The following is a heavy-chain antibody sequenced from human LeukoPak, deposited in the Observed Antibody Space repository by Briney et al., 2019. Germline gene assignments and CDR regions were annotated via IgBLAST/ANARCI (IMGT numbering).Heavy chain of an antibody. D-gene: IGHD2-15*01. CDR1: GFSFSSYS. CDR3: ARGGRYRSLVAY. Sequence: PGGSLRLSRAASGFSFSSYSMSWVRQAPGKGLEWVSSISSSSSYIYYADSVKGRFTISRDNAKNSLYLQMNSLRAEDTAVYYCARGGRYRSLVAYWGQGTLVTVSS. V-gene: IGHV3-21*01. J-gene: IGHJ4*02. CDR2: ISSSSSYI.